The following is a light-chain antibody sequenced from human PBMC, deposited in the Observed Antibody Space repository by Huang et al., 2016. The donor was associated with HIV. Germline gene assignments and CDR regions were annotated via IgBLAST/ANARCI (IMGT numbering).Light chain of an antibody. J-gene: IGKJ4*01. CDR2: GSS. CDR1: KSVNAN. Sequence: EIVMTQSPATLSLSPGERATLSCRANKSVNANLAWYQQKFGQAPRLLIYGSSTRASGIPARFSGSVSGTDFTLTSSSLQSEDVARYFCQQYNNWPLSFGGGTKVDI. CDR3: QQYNNWPLS. V-gene: IGKV3-15*01.